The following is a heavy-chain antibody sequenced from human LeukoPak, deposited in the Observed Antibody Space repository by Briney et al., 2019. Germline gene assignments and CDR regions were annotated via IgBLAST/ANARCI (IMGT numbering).Heavy chain of an antibody. CDR3: ARDNDSSGYYYYYMDV. D-gene: IGHD3-22*01. CDR2: IYSGGST. V-gene: IGHV3-53*01. J-gene: IGHJ6*03. Sequence: PGGSLRLSCAASGFTFSSYAMSWVRQAPGKGLEWVSVIYSGGSTYYADSVKGRFAISRDNSKNTLYLQMNSLRAEDTAVYYCARDNDSSGYYYYYMDVWGKGTTVTVSS. CDR1: GFTFSSYA.